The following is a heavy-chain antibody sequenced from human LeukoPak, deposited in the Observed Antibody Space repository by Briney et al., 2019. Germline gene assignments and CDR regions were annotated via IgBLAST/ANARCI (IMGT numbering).Heavy chain of an antibody. CDR2: VSNNGEST. D-gene: IGHD3-22*01. CDR3: VRTYYYDSSGYYSH. J-gene: IGHJ4*02. V-gene: IGHV3-64D*06. Sequence: GGSLRLSCSASGFTFNKYVMHWVRQAPDKGLEYVSGVSNNGESTYYADSVKGRFTISRDNSKNTLYLQMSSLRPEDTAVYYCVRTYYYDSSGYYSHWGQGTLVTVSS. CDR1: GFTFNKYV.